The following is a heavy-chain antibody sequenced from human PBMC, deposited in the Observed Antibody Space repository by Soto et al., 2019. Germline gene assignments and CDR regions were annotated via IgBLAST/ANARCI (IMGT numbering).Heavy chain of an antibody. CDR1: GFTFSSYW. CDR2: INPDGSTT. D-gene: IGHD3-10*01. J-gene: IGHJ4*02. CDR3: ARVAIGSYYFEY. Sequence: EVQLVESGGGLVQPGGSLRLSCAASGFTFSSYWMHWVRQAPGKGLVWVSRINPDGSTTSYADSVKGRFTISRDSDKDTLYLQMNSLRAEDTAVYYCARVAIGSYYFEYWGQGTLVTVSS. V-gene: IGHV3-74*01.